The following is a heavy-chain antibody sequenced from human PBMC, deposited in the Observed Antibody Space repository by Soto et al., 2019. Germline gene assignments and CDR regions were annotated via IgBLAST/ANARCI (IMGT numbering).Heavy chain of an antibody. CDR2: IIPIFGTA. D-gene: IGHD2-15*01. J-gene: IGHJ6*02. CDR3: ASGRSPDIVVVVAAPRDIYYGMDV. V-gene: IGHV1-69*13. CDR1: GVTFSSYA. Sequence: SVKVSCKASGVTFSSYAISWVRQAPGQGLEWMGGIIPIFGTANYAQKFQGRVTITADESTSTAYMELSSLRSEDTAVYYCASGRSPDIVVVVAAPRDIYYGMDVWGQGTTVTVSS.